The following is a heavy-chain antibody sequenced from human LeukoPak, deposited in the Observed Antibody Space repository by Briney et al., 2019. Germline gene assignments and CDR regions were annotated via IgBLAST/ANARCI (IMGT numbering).Heavy chain of an antibody. Sequence: GRSLRLSCAASGFTFSSSWMHWVRHAPGKGLVWVSRIKSDGISTTYADSVKGRFTISRDNAKNTLYLQMSSLRAEDTAVYYCVRDRYYNMDVWGQGTTVTVS. CDR1: GFTFSSSW. V-gene: IGHV3-74*01. CDR2: IKSDGIST. J-gene: IGHJ6*02. CDR3: VRDRYYNMDV.